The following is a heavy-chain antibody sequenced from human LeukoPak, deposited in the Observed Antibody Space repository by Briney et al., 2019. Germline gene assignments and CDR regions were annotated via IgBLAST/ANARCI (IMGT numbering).Heavy chain of an antibody. D-gene: IGHD6-6*01. CDR2: IRYDGSNE. Sequence: GRSLRLSCAASGFTFSSYGMHWVRQAPGKGLEWVAFIRYDGSNEYYADSVKGRFTISRDNSKNTLYLQMNSLRAEDTAVYYCAKDFLRVGEYSVEGFDYWGQGTLVTVSS. J-gene: IGHJ4*02. V-gene: IGHV3-30*02. CDR1: GFTFSSYG. CDR3: AKDFLRVGEYSVEGFDY.